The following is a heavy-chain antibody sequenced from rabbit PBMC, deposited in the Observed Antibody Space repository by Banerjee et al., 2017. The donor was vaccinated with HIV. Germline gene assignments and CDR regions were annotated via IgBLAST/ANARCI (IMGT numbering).Heavy chain of an antibody. CDR1: GFDFSSYY. CDR3: ARSSSSGWGEYGL. CDR2: IYAGKGSS. D-gene: IGHD4-1*01. J-gene: IGHJ3*01. V-gene: IGHV1S7*01. Sequence: QLKETGGGLVQPGGSLTLSCKASGFDFSSYYMSWVRQAPGKGLEWIGRIYAGKGSSDYANWVNGRFTISSDSAQNTVDLQMNSLTAADTATYFCARSSSSGWGEYGLWGQGTLVTVS.